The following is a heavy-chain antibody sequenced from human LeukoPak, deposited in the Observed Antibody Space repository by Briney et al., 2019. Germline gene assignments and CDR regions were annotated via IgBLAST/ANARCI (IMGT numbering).Heavy chain of an antibody. CDR3: ARGSKWFGELIRRGEYYLDY. V-gene: IGHV3-30*03. Sequence: GGSLRLSCAASQFTFSSYDMHWVRQAPGKGLDWVAVISRDGSNKKYGDSVKGRFTTSRDNSKNTLYLQMNSLRAEDTAVYYCARGSKWFGELIRRGEYYLDYGGQGTLVTVSS. J-gene: IGHJ4*02. CDR2: ISRDGSNK. CDR1: QFTFSSYD. D-gene: IGHD3-10*01.